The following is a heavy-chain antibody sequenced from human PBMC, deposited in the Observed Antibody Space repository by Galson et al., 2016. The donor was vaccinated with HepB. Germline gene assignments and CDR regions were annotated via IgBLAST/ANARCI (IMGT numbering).Heavy chain of an antibody. V-gene: IGHV3-66*01. CDR2: IYSGGNT. CDR1: GFTVGNNY. D-gene: IGHD6-13*01. J-gene: IGHJ4*02. Sequence: SLRLSCAASGFTVGNNYMSWVRQAPGKGLEWVSLIYSGGNTLYADSVKGRFSIPSDNFKNTQYLQMTRLSAEDTALYYCARNPGASTWGWGQGTLVTVAS. CDR3: ARNPGASTWG.